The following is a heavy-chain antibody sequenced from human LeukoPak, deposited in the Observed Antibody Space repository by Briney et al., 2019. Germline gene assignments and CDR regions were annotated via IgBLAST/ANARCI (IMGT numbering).Heavy chain of an antibody. V-gene: IGHV3-30*18. D-gene: IGHD1-1*01. CDR2: IAYDGSNK. CDR1: GFTFSSHS. J-gene: IGHJ6*02. CDR3: AKEKAIATINYGLDV. Sequence: GGSLRLSCAASGFTFSSHSMNWVRQAPGKGLEWVAVIAYDGSNKVYADSVKGRFTISRDNSKNTLYLQMNSLRGEDTAVYYCAKEKAIATINYGLDVWGQGTTVTVSS.